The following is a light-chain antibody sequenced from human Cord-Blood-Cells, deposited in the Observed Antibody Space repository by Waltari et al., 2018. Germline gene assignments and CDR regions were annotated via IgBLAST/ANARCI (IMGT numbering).Light chain of an antibody. CDR3: QAWDSSTENWV. CDR2: QDS. J-gene: IGLJ3*02. CDR1: KLGDKY. V-gene: IGLV3-1*01. Sequence: SYELTQPPSVSVSPGQTASITCSGDKLGDKYACWYQQKPGQSPVLVIYQDSKRPSGIPERFSGSNSGNTATLTISGTQAMDEADYYGQAWDSSTENWVFGGGTKLTVL.